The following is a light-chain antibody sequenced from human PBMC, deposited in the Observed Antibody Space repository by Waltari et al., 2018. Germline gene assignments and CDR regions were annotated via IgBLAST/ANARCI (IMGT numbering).Light chain of an antibody. CDR3: EQYNSYSWT. V-gene: IGKV1-5*03. CDR2: KAS. J-gene: IGKJ1*01. CDR1: QSISSW. Sequence: TQMTQSPSTLSASVGDRVTITCRATQSISSWLAWYQQKPGKAPKLLIYKASSLESGVPSRFSGSGSGTEFTLTISSLQPDDFATYYCEQYNSYSWTFGQGTKVEIK.